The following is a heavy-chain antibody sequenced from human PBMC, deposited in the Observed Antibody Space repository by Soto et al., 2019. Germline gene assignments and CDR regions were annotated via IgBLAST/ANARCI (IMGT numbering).Heavy chain of an antibody. CDR2: IYHSGST. CDR1: GGSISSSNW. Sequence: PSETLSLTCAVSGGSISSSNWLRWVSQPPGKGLEWIGEIYHSGSTNYNPSLKSRVTISVDKSKNQFSLKLSSVTAADTAVYYCARASGSPSTVTGGYYYYYGMDVWGQGTTVTVSS. D-gene: IGHD4-4*01. V-gene: IGHV4-4*02. CDR3: ARASGSPSTVTGGYYYYYGMDV. J-gene: IGHJ6*02.